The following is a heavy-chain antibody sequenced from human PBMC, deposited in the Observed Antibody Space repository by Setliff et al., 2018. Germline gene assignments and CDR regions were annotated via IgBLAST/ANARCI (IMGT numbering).Heavy chain of an antibody. CDR1: GGTFSSYA. CDR2: IIPIFGTA. J-gene: IGHJ6*02. Sequence: GASVKVSCKASGGTFSSYAISWVRQAPGQGLEWMGGIIPIFGTANYAQKFQGRVTITTDESTSTAYMELSSLRSEDTAVYYCARTSGYEKHYYYYYGMDVWGQGTTVTVSS. CDR3: ARTSGYEKHYYYYYGMDV. D-gene: IGHD5-12*01. V-gene: IGHV1-69*05.